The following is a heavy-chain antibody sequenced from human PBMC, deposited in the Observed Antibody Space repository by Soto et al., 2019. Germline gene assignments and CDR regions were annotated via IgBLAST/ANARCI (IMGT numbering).Heavy chain of an antibody. Sequence: QVQLVQSGAEVKKPGSSVKVSCKASGGTFSSYAISWVRQAPGQGLEWMGGIIPIFGTANYAQKFQGRVTITADESTSTAYMELSSLRSEDTAVYYCAQQLKYYYDSSGYYYLDAFDIWGQGTMVTVSS. J-gene: IGHJ3*02. CDR2: IIPIFGTA. V-gene: IGHV1-69*13. D-gene: IGHD3-22*01. CDR1: GGTFSSYA. CDR3: AQQLKYYYDSSGYYYLDAFDI.